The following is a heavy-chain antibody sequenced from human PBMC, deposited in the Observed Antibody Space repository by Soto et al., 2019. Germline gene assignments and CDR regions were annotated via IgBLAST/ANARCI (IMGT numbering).Heavy chain of an antibody. CDR1: GFSLSSSGVG. V-gene: IGHV2-5*02. Sequence: QITLKESGPTLVKPTQNLTLTCTFSGFSLSSSGVGVAWIRQPPGKALEWLALIYWDADKRYSPSLKNRLTITKDSSKNQVVLTVTNMDPVDTATYFCAVHGTVALSYYFDYWGQGTLVTVSS. CDR3: AVHGTVALSYYFDY. J-gene: IGHJ4*02. D-gene: IGHD1-26*01. CDR2: IYWDADK.